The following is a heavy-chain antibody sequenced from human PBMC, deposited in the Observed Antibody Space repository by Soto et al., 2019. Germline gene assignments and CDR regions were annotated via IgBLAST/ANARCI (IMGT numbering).Heavy chain of an antibody. CDR1: GFTFGDYA. CDR3: TRGHNCGGDCYLAPLPDY. Sequence: GGSLRLSCTASGFTFGDYAMSWFRQAPGKGLEWVGFIRSKAYGGTTEYAASVKGRFTISRDDSKSIAYLQMNSLKTEDTAVYYCTRGHNCGGDCYLAPLPDYWGQGTLVTVSS. V-gene: IGHV3-49*03. D-gene: IGHD2-21*01. CDR2: IRSKAYGGTT. J-gene: IGHJ4*02.